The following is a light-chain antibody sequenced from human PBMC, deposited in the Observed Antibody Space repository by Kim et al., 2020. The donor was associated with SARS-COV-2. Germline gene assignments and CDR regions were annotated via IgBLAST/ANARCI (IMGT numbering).Light chain of an antibody. J-gene: IGLJ1*01. CDR1: SSDVGNYNL. CDR2: EVS. Sequence: QSALTQPASVSGSPGQSITISCTGTSSDVGNYNLVSWYQKHPGKAPKLMIYEVSKRPSGVSNRFSGSKSGNTASLTISGLQAEDEADYYCCSYAGTSTYVFGTGTKVTVL. V-gene: IGLV2-23*02. CDR3: CSYAGTSTYV.